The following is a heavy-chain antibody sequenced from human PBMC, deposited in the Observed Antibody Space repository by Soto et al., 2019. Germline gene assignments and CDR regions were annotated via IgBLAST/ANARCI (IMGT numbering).Heavy chain of an antibody. V-gene: IGHV1-18*01. D-gene: IGHD2-2*01. Sequence: QVQLVQSGAEVKKPGASVKVSCTASGYTFTSYGISWVRQAPGQGLEWMGWISTYNGNTKNAQKLQGRVTMTTDTSTGTAYLELRRLRSDDTAVYYCAREILPAANVYAFDIWDQGTMITVSS. CDR2: ISTYNGNT. CDR1: GYTFTSYG. CDR3: AREILPAANVYAFDI. J-gene: IGHJ3*02.